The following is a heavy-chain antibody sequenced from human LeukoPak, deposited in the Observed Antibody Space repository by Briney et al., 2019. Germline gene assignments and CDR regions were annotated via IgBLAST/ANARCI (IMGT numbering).Heavy chain of an antibody. D-gene: IGHD6-13*01. Sequence: SETLSLTCAVYVGSFSGYYWSWIRQAPGKGLEWIGEINHSGSTNYNPSLKSRVTVSVDTSKNQFSLKLSSVTAADTAVYYCASNGIAAAGTYFQHWGQGTLVTVSS. J-gene: IGHJ1*01. CDR2: INHSGST. CDR1: VGSFSGYY. CDR3: ASNGIAAAGTYFQH. V-gene: IGHV4-34*01.